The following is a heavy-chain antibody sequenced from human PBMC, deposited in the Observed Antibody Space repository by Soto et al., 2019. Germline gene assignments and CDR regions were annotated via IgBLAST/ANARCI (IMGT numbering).Heavy chain of an antibody. CDR1: GGSVTSGVHS. J-gene: IGHJ5*02. V-gene: IGHV4-30-2*06. CDR2: IYHSGTT. Sequence: QLQLQESGSGLVKPSQTLSLTCTVSGGSVTSGVHSWNWIRLSPEKGLEWIGCIYHSGTTFFNPSLKSRITLSVYTSRNQFSLKLNSVTAADTAIYYSARERKGRGWVDPWGQGILVIVSS. CDR3: ARERKGRGWVDP.